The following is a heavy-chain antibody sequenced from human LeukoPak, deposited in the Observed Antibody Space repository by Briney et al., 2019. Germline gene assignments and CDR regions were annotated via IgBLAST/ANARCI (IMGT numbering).Heavy chain of an antibody. V-gene: IGHV4-31*03. J-gene: IGHJ4*02. CDR1: GGSISSGGYY. CDR3: ATMVRGVIGFDY. Sequence: PSETLSLTCTVSGGSISSGGYYWSWLRQHPGKGLEWIGYIYYSGSTYYNPSLKSRVTISVDTSKNQFSLKLSSVTAADTAVYYCATMVRGVIGFDYWGQGTLVTVSS. CDR2: IYYSGST. D-gene: IGHD3-10*01.